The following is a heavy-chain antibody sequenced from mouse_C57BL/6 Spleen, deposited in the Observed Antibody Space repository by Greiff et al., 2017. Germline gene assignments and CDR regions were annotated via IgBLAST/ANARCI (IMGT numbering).Heavy chain of an antibody. J-gene: IGHJ2*01. CDR2: IRNKANGYTT. CDR1: GFTFTDYY. V-gene: IGHV7-3*01. CDR3: ARVYYYSSRDFDY. D-gene: IGHD1-1*01. Sequence: EVKLVESGGGLVQPGGSLSLSCAASGFTFTDYYMSWVRQPPGKALEWLGFIRNKANGYTTEYSASVKGRFTISRDNSQSILYLQMNALRAEDSATYDCARVYYYSSRDFDYWGQGTTLTVSS.